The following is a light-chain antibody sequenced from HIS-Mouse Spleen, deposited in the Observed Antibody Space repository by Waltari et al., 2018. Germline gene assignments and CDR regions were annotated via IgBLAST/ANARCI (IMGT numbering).Light chain of an antibody. CDR3: QVWDSSSDHPYV. CDR2: EDS. V-gene: IGLV3-21*03. J-gene: IGLJ1*01. CDR1: NIGSKS. Sequence: SYVLTQPPSVSVAPGKTARITCGGNNIGSKSVHWYQQKPGQAPVLVVYEDSDRPSGIPGRFSGANSGNTATLTISRVEAGDEADYYCQVWDSSSDHPYVFGTGTKVTVL.